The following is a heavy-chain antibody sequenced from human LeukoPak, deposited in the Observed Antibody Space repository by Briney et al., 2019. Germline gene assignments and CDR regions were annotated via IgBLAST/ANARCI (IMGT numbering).Heavy chain of an antibody. V-gene: IGHV3-64*01. D-gene: IGHD2-21*02. Sequence: GGSLRLSCAASGFTFSSSAMHWVRQAPGKGLEYVSAISSNGGSTYYANSVKGRFTISRDNSKNTVFLQMGSLRTEDMAVYYGARGEPDCASDCPYWYLDLWGRGTLVIVSS. CDR2: ISSNGGST. CDR3: ARGEPDCASDCPYWYLDL. CDR1: GFTFSSSA. J-gene: IGHJ2*01.